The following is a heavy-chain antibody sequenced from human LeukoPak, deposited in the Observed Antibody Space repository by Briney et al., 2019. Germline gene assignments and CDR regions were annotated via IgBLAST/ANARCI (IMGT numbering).Heavy chain of an antibody. D-gene: IGHD3-10*01. J-gene: IGHJ6*03. CDR1: GYTFTSYY. V-gene: IGHV1-18*04. CDR3: ARALWSGEFYYYYYYMDV. CDR2: ISAYNGNT. Sequence: ASVKVSCKASGYTFTSYYIHWVRQAPGQGLEWMGWISAYNGNTNYAQKLQGRVTMTTDTSTSTAYMELRSLRSDDTAVYYCARALWSGEFYYYYYYMDVWGKGTTVTISS.